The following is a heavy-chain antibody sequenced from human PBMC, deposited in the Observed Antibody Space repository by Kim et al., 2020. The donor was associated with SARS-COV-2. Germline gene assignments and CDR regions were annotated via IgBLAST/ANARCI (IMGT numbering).Heavy chain of an antibody. V-gene: IGHV3-48*04. Sequence: GGSLRLSCAASGFTFSSYSMNWVRQAPGKGLEWVSYISSSSSTIYYADSVKGRFTISRDNAKNSLYLQMNSLRAEDTAVYYCARDPTMVRGVIITFEPYGMDVWGQGTTVTVSS. D-gene: IGHD3-10*01. CDR1: GFTFSSYS. CDR3: ARDPTMVRGVIITFEPYGMDV. J-gene: IGHJ6*02. CDR2: ISSSSSTI.